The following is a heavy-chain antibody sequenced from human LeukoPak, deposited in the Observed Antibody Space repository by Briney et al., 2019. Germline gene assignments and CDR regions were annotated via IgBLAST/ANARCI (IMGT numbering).Heavy chain of an antibody. D-gene: IGHD1-26*01. V-gene: IGHV3-48*01. Sequence: GGSLRLSCAASGFAFSSYNMSWVRQAPGKGLEWVSYISPSSSTKYFADSVKGRFTISRDNAKNSLYLQMNSLRVDDTAVYYCARGVGAASFLGFDYWGQGTLVTVSS. J-gene: IGHJ4*02. CDR3: ARGVGAASFLGFDY. CDR2: ISPSSSTK. CDR1: GFAFSSYN.